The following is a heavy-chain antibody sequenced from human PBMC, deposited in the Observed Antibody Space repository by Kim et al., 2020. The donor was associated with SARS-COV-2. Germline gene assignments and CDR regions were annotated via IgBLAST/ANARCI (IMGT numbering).Heavy chain of an antibody. V-gene: IGHV4-4*09. D-gene: IGHD3-10*01. J-gene: IGHJ5*02. CDR3: ASFLVRGVQDWFDP. Sequence: NPPLKSRVTISLDTSKNQFSLKLSSVTAADTAVYYCASFLVRGVQDWFDPWGQGTLVTVSS.